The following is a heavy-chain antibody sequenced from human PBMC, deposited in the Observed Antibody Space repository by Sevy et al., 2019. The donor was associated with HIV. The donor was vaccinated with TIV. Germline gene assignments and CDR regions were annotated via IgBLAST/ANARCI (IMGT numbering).Heavy chain of an antibody. D-gene: IGHD2-21*02. CDR1: GPDFSSNS. Sequence: GGSLRLSCASSGPDFSSNSMHWVRQAPGKGLEWVSSISPSSTHIYYAESVRGRFIISRDNAKNTLYLQMNSLRAEDTAMYYCASGGGVTVNHYYQFGMDVWGQGTTVTVSS. J-gene: IGHJ6*02. CDR3: ASGGGVTVNHYYQFGMDV. V-gene: IGHV3-21*01. CDR2: ISPSSTHI.